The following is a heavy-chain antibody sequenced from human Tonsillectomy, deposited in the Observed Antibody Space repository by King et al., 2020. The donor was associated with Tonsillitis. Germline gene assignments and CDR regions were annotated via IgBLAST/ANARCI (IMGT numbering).Heavy chain of an antibody. J-gene: IGHJ6*03. CDR1: GFTFSSYG. D-gene: IGHD3-10*01. Sequence: VQLVESGGGVVQPGRSLRLSCAASGFTFSSYGMHWVRQAPGKGLEWVAVIWYNGNNKYYADSVKGRFTISRDNSKNTLYLQMNSLRAEDTAVYFCARDGPNYYYMDVWGKGTTVTVSS. V-gene: IGHV3-33*08. CDR2: IWYNGNNK. CDR3: ARDGPNYYYMDV.